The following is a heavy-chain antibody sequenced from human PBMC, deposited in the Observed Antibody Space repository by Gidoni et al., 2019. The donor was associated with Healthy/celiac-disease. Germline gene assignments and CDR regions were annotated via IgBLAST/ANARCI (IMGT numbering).Heavy chain of an antibody. CDR2: ISSSSSYI. CDR1: GFTFRSYS. CDR3: ARVREDDYGGNSAWFDP. V-gene: IGHV3-21*01. D-gene: IGHD4-17*01. Sequence: EVQLVESGGGLVKPGGSLRLSCAASGFTFRSYSMNWVRQAPGKGLEWVSSISSSSSYIYYADSVKGRFTISRDNAKNSLYLQMNSLRAEDTAVYYCARVREDDYGGNSAWFDPWGQGTLVTVSS. J-gene: IGHJ5*02.